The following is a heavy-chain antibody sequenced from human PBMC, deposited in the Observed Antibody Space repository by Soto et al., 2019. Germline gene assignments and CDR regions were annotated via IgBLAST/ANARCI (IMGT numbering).Heavy chain of an antibody. V-gene: IGHV4-61*08. J-gene: IGHJ3*02. D-gene: IGHD4-4*01. CDR2: IYYSGST. CDR1: GGSISSGDYY. Sequence: SETLSLTCTVSGGSISSGDYYWSWIRQPPGKGLEWIGYIYYSGSTNYNPSLKSRVTISVDTSKNQFSLKLSSVTAADTAVYYCARTRLQSAFDIWGQGTMVTVSS. CDR3: ARTRLQSAFDI.